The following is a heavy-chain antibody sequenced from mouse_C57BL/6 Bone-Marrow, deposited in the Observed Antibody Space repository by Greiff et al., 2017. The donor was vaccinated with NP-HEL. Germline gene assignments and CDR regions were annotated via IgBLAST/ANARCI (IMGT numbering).Heavy chain of an antibody. Sequence: VQLQQSGPELVKPGASVKMSCKASGYTFTDYNMHWVKQSHGKSLEWIGYINPNNGGTSYNQKFKGKATLTVNKSSSTAYMELRSLTSEDSAVYYCASEPYYGSRRRYFDVWGTGTTVTVSS. CDR3: ASEPYYGSRRRYFDV. D-gene: IGHD1-1*01. V-gene: IGHV1-22*01. CDR2: INPNNGGT. CDR1: GYTFTDYN. J-gene: IGHJ1*03.